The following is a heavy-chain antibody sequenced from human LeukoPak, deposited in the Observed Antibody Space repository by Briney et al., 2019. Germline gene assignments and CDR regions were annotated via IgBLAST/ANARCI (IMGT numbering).Heavy chain of an antibody. CDR2: IYPGDSDT. CDR1: GYSFASYW. D-gene: IGHD3-10*01. V-gene: IGHV5-51*01. CDR3: ARHRKAPFSGSYYAVPDY. J-gene: IGHJ4*02. Sequence: GESLKISCKGSGYSFASYWIAWVRQMPGKGLEWMGIIYPGDSDTRYSPSFQGQVTISADKSISTAYLQWSSLKASDTAMYYCARHRKAPFSGSYYAVPDYWGQGTLVTVSS.